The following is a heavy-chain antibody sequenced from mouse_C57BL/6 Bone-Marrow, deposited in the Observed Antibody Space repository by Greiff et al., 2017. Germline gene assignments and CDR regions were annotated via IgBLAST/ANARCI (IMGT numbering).Heavy chain of an antibody. CDR1: GFTFTDYY. D-gene: IGHD2-4*01. J-gene: IGHJ4*01. CDR2: IRNKANGYTT. Sequence: EVQLVESGGGLVQPGGSLSLSCAASGFTFTDYYMSWVRQPPGKALEWLGFIRNKANGYTTEYSASVKGRFTISRDNSQSILYLQMNALRAEDSATYYCARYDDYDGGAMDYWGQGTSVTVSS. V-gene: IGHV7-3*01. CDR3: ARYDDYDGGAMDY.